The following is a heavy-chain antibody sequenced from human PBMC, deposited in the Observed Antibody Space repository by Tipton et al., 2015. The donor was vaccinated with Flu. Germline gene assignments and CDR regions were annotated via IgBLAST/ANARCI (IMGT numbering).Heavy chain of an antibody. J-gene: IGHJ4*02. CDR1: GFTFDDYA. CDR3: AKSNEPRFHYDSSSFDC. CDR2: ISWNSGNM. V-gene: IGHV3-9*01. Sequence: SLRLSCAASGFTFDDYAMHWVRQIPGKGLEWVSGISWNSGNMGYADSVKGRFTISRDNAKNSLHLQMNSLRAEDTALYFCAKSNEPRFHYDSSSFDCWGQGTLVTVSS. D-gene: IGHD3-22*01.